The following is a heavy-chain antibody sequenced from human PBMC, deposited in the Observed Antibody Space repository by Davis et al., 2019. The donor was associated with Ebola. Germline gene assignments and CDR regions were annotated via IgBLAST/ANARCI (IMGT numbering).Heavy chain of an antibody. D-gene: IGHD3-9*01. V-gene: IGHV3-48*02. Sequence: PSETLSLTCAVYGGSFSGYFWSWLRQSPGKGLEWVSYISRSSDTIYYADSVRGRFTISRDTAKKSLYLQMNSLRDEDTAVYYCAVHNGDWLQLDFWGQGTLVTVSS. J-gene: IGHJ4*02. CDR2: ISRSSDTI. CDR3: AVHNGDWLQLDF. CDR1: GGSFSGYF.